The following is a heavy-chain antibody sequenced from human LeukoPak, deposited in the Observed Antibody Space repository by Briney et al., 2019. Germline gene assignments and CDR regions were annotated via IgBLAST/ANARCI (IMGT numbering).Heavy chain of an antibody. CDR1: GFTFDDYA. CDR3: ARDGAYDSSGYYYS. CDR2: ISWNSGSI. V-gene: IGHV3-9*01. J-gene: IGHJ4*02. Sequence: GGSLRLSCAASGFTFDDYAMHWVRQAPGKGLEWVSGISWNSGSIGYADSVKGRFTISRDNAKNSLYLQMNSLRAEDTAVYYCARDGAYDSSGYYYSWGQGTLVTVSS. D-gene: IGHD3-22*01.